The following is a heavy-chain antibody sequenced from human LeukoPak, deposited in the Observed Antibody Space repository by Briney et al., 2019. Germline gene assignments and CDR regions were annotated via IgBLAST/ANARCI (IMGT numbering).Heavy chain of an antibody. CDR3: ARDAAVRGVEGFDY. CDR1: GFTFSSYG. Sequence: GGSLRLSCAASGFTFSSYGMHWVRQAPGKGLEWVAVISYDGSNKYYADSVKGRFTISRDNSKNTLYLQMNSLRAEDTAVYYCARDAAVRGVEGFDYWGQGTLVTVSS. J-gene: IGHJ4*02. V-gene: IGHV3-30*03. D-gene: IGHD3-10*01. CDR2: ISYDGSNK.